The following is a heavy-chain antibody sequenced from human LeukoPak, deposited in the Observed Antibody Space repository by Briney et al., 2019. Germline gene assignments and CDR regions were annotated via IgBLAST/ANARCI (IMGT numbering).Heavy chain of an antibody. Sequence: PSETLSLTCTVSGGSISSRPYYWGWVRQPPGKGLEWIGTISYSGTTYYSPSLKSRVTISLDTSKNQFSLKLSSVTAADTAVYYCVSIPRIQLWYYFDYWGQGTLVTVSS. D-gene: IGHD5-18*01. V-gene: IGHV4-39*07. CDR2: ISYSGTT. J-gene: IGHJ4*02. CDR3: VSIPRIQLWYYFDY. CDR1: GGSISSRPYY.